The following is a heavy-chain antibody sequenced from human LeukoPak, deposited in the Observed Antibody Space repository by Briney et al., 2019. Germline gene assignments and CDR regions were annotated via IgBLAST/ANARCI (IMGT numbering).Heavy chain of an antibody. CDR1: GGTFSSYA. Sequence: SVKVSCKASGGTFSSYAISWVRQAPGQGLEWIGGIIPIFGTANYAQKFQGRVTITADESTSTAYMELSSLRSEDTAVYYCARARPYDSSGYCFDYWGQGTLVTVSS. V-gene: IGHV1-69*01. CDR2: IIPIFGTA. D-gene: IGHD3-22*01. CDR3: ARARPYDSSGYCFDY. J-gene: IGHJ4*02.